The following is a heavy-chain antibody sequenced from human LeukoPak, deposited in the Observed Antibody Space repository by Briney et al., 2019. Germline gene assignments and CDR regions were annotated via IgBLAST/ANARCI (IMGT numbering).Heavy chain of an antibody. Sequence: PSETLSLTCTISGGSVSDYYWSWIRQSPGKGLEWIGYIYYTGSTTYNPSLKSRVTMSADTSKNQFSLKLSSVTAADTAVYYCARYYYDSSGYRSGHNYYYYYYMDVWGKGTTVTVSS. CDR2: IYYTGST. J-gene: IGHJ6*03. D-gene: IGHD3-22*01. V-gene: IGHV4-59*02. CDR3: ARYYYDSSGYRSGHNYYYYYYMDV. CDR1: GGSVSDYY.